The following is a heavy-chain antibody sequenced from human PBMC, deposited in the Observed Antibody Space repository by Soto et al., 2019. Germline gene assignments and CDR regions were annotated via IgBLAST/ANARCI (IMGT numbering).Heavy chain of an antibody. V-gene: IGHV3-72*01. J-gene: IGHJ6*02. CDR3: ARGPWGSGSYYYGMDV. CDR1: GFTFSDHY. D-gene: IGHD3-16*01. CDR2: TRNKANSYTT. Sequence: GGSLRLSCAASGFTFSDHYMDWVRQAPGKGLEWVGRTRNKANSYTTEYAASVKGRFTISRDDSKNSLYLQMNSLKTEDTAVYYCARGPWGSGSYYYGMDVWGQGTTVTVSS.